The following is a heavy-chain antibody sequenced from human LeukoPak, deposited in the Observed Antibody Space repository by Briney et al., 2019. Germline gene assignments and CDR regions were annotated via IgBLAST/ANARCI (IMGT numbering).Heavy chain of an antibody. J-gene: IGHJ4*02. CDR1: GYTFTSYD. CDR2: MSPNSSNT. Sequence: ASVKVSCKASGYTFTSYDINWVRQATGQGLEWMGWMSPNSSNTNYAQKLQGRVTMTTDTSTSTAYMELRSLRSDDTAVYYCARAKLITIFGVVTPSVFDYWGQGTLVTVSS. V-gene: IGHV1-18*01. CDR3: ARAKLITIFGVVTPSVFDY. D-gene: IGHD3-3*01.